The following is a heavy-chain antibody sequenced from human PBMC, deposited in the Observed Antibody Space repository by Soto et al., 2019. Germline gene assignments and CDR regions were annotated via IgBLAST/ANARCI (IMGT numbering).Heavy chain of an antibody. CDR2: IYYSGST. CDR3: ARSGVAYCGGDCYLEVDP. V-gene: IGHV4-61*01. Sequence: PSETLSLTCTFSGGSVSSGSYCWSWIRKPPGKGPEWIGYIYYSGSTNYNPSLKSRVTISVDTSKNQFSLKLSSVTAADTAVYYCARSGVAYCGGDCYLEVDPWGQGTLVTVSS. CDR1: GGSVSSGSYC. D-gene: IGHD2-21*02. J-gene: IGHJ5*02.